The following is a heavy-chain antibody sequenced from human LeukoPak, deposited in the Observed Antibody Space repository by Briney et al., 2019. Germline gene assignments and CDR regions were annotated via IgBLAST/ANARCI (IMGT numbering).Heavy chain of an antibody. Sequence: SGGSLRLSCAASGFTCRSYWMSWVRQAPGKGLEWVANINQGGSVQYYMDSVKGRFTISRDDAKNSLYVQMNSLSDEDTAVYYCARVEYSGWNLEYWGQGTLVTVSS. CDR2: INQGGSVQ. CDR3: ARVEYSGWNLEY. V-gene: IGHV3-7*01. D-gene: IGHD5-12*01. J-gene: IGHJ4*02. CDR1: GFTCRSYW.